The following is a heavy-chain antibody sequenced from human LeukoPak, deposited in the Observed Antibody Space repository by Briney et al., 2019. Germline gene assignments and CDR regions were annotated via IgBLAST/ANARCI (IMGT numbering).Heavy chain of an antibody. J-gene: IGHJ3*02. CDR1: GFIFSDYY. D-gene: IGHD1-26*01. Sequence: PGRSLRLSCAASGFIFSDYYMTWIRQAPGKGLEWVSYVSSSGSTKKYADSVKGRFTISRDNAEKSLYLQMDSLRVEDTAIYYCARATATYSVSPGALDIWGQGTMVIVSS. CDR2: VSSSGSTK. V-gene: IGHV3-11*04. CDR3: ARATATYSVSPGALDI.